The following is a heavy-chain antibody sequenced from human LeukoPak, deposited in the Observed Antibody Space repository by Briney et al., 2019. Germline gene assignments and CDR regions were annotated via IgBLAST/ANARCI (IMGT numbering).Heavy chain of an antibody. CDR1: GYTFTSYY. D-gene: IGHD2-2*01. CDR3: ARVAVVVPAAISYFDY. Sequence: ASVKVSCKASGYTFTSYYMHWVRQAPGQGLEWMGIINPSGGSTSYAQKFQGRVTMTRDTSTSTVYMELSSLRSEDTAVYYCARVAVVVPAAISYFDYWGQGTLVTVSS. J-gene: IGHJ4*02. V-gene: IGHV1-46*01. CDR2: INPSGGST.